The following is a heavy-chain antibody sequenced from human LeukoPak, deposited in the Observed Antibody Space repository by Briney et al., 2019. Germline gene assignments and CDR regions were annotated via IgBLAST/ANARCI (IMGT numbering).Heavy chain of an antibody. CDR2: INPNSGGT. V-gene: IGHV1-2*02. CDR1: GYTFTGYY. Sequence: ASVKVSCKASGYTFTGYYMHWVRQAPGQGLEWMGWINPNSGGTNYAQKFQGRVTMTRDMSISTAYMELSRLRSDDTAVYYRAAKTTTVTTGYSSGWRGNGLDVWGQGTTVTVSS. CDR3: AAKTTTVTTGYSSGWRGNGLDV. D-gene: IGHD6-19*01. J-gene: IGHJ6*02.